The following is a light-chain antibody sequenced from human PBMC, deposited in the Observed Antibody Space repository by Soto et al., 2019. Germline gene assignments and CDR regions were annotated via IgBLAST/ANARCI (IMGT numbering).Light chain of an antibody. CDR2: VVS. J-gene: IGLJ1*01. CDR1: SSDVGGYNY. V-gene: IGLV2-14*01. CDR3: SSYRSGGTFV. Sequence: QSALTQPASVSGSPGQSIAISCTGTSSDVGGYNYVSWHQQHPGKAPKVLISVVSNRPSGASNRFSGSKSGNTASLTISGLQAEDEADYYCSSYRSGGTFVFGSGTKVTVL.